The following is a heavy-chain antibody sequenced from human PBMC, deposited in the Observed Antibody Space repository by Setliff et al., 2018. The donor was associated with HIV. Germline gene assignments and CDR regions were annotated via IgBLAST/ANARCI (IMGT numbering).Heavy chain of an antibody. V-gene: IGHV4-31*11. CDR1: GDSITRGGYY. J-gene: IGHJ4*02. Sequence: PSETLSLTCAVSGDSITRGGYYWSWIRQFAGKGLEWIADIYYSGRINYNPSLESRLTLSVDTSENQFFLKLKSVTAADTAVYYCARASSGYESRGLFDYWGQGMLVTVSS. D-gene: IGHD5-12*01. CDR2: IYYSGRI. CDR3: ARASSGYESRGLFDY.